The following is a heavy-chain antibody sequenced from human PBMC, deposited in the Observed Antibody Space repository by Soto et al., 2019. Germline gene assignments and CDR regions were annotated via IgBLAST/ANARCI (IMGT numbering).Heavy chain of an antibody. CDR1: GFTFSSYS. Sequence: EVQLVESGGGLVQPGGSLRLSCAASGFTFSSYSMNWVRQAPGKGLEWVSYISSSSSTIYYADSVKGRFTISRDNAKNSLYLQMNSLRDEDTAVYYCARDGTAGLQHYGMDVWGQGTTVTVSS. D-gene: IGHD4-4*01. V-gene: IGHV3-48*02. CDR3: ARDGTAGLQHYGMDV. CDR2: ISSSSSTI. J-gene: IGHJ6*02.